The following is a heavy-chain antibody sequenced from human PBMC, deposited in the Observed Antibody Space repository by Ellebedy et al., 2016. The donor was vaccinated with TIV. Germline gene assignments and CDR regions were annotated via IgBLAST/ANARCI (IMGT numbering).Heavy chain of an antibody. CDR1: GFTFSDYY. D-gene: IGHD3-16*01. J-gene: IGHJ4*02. CDR3: ARELMIYRSASRLGSGY. V-gene: IGHV3-11*01. CDR2: ISSSGSTI. Sequence: GGSLRLSXAASGFTFSDYYMSWIRQAPGKGLEWVSYISSSGSTIYYADSVKGRFTISRDNAKNSLYLQMNSLRAEDTAVYYCARELMIYRSASRLGSGYWGQGTLVTVSS.